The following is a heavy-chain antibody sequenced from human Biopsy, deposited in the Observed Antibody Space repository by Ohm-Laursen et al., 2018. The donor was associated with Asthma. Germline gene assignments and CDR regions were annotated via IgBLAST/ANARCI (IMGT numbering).Heavy chain of an antibody. Sequence: LRLSCAASGFTFSSYALRWVRQAPGKGLEWVSGISGDAQRTYYEDSVKGRLTISRDNSKNTIYLQLNSLRAEDTAVYYCAKDWKSLYVQYFFEYWGQGTLVTVSS. J-gene: IGHJ4*02. CDR2: ISGDAQRT. CDR3: AKDWKSLYVQYFFEY. CDR1: GFTFSSYA. V-gene: IGHV3-23*01. D-gene: IGHD5/OR15-5a*01.